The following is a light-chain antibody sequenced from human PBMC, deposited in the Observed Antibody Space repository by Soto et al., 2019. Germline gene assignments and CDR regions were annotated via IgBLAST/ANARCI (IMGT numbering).Light chain of an antibody. Sequence: QLVLTQSPSASASLGASVKLTCTPSSGHSSYAIAWHQQQPEKGPRYLMKLNSDGSHSKGDGIPDRFSGSSSGAERYLTISSLQSEDEADYYCQTWDTGARVVFGGGTKLTVL. J-gene: IGLJ2*01. CDR2: LNSDGSH. V-gene: IGLV4-69*01. CDR1: SGHSSYA. CDR3: QTWDTGARVV.